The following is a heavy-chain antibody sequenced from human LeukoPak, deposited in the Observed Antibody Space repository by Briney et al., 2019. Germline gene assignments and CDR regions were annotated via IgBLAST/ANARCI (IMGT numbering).Heavy chain of an antibody. J-gene: IGHJ3*02. V-gene: IGHV1-18*01. CDR1: GYTFTSYG. CDR2: ISAYNGNT. D-gene: IGHD3-10*01. CDR3: ARSGIMEPIWFGDDDAFDI. Sequence: ASVKVSCKASGYTFTSYGISWVRQAPGQGLEWMGWISAYNGNTNYAQKLQGRVTMTTDTSTSTAYMELRSLRSDDTAVYYCARSGIMEPIWFGDDDAFDIWGQGTMVTVSS.